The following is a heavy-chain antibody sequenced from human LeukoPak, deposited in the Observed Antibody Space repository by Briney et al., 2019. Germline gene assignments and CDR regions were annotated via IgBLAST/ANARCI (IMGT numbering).Heavy chain of an antibody. CDR2: ISGSGVGT. V-gene: IGHV3-23*01. CDR3: AKDQVISGSEASDI. Sequence: GGSLRLSCVASGLVVSRNYVTWVRQVPGKGLEWVSAISGSGVGTYYADSVKGRFTISRDNSWNTLYLQMSSLRAEDTAVYYCAKDQVISGSEASDIWGQGTMVTVSS. CDR1: GLVVSRNY. D-gene: IGHD2-21*01. J-gene: IGHJ3*02.